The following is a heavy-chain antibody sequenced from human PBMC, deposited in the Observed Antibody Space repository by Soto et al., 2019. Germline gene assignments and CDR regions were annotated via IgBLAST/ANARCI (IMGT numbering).Heavy chain of an antibody. D-gene: IGHD3-9*01. Sequence: EVQVLESGGGLAQPGRSLRLSCAVSGLSFSSYAMTWVRQSPGKGLEWVSSISRSGNSTYSADSVRGRFTISRDNSKNTVYLEMNSLRAEDTAVYYCAKGAKILAWLPTSYFFDFWGQGTLVTVSS. V-gene: IGHV3-23*01. CDR2: ISRSGNST. CDR1: GLSFSSYA. CDR3: AKGAKILAWLPTSYFFDF. J-gene: IGHJ4*02.